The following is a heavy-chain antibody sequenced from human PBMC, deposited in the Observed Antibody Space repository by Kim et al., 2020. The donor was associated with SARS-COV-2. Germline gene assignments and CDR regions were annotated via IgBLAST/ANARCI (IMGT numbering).Heavy chain of an antibody. CDR2: ISNTGLST. Sequence: GGSLRLSCAASGFTFSSHAMSWIRQAPGKGLEWLSSISNTGLSTYYADSVKGRFTISRDESKSTLYLRMSSLRADDTAVYYCARDPPWFDPWGQGTLVTVSS. CDR3: ARDPPWFDP. J-gene: IGHJ5*02. CDR1: GFTFSSHA. V-gene: IGHV3-23*01.